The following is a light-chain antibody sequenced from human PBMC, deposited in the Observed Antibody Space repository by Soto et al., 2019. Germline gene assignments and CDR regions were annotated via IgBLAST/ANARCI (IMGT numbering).Light chain of an antibody. Sequence: QSALTQPASVSGSPGPSITISCSGTSSDIGSYDHVAWYQQFPGKSPTLIIYAVSDRPSGVSDRFSGSKSGISASLTISGLQTEDEADYYCISYTDRQSYLFGTGTKV. J-gene: IGLJ1*01. CDR2: AVS. CDR3: ISYTDRQSYL. V-gene: IGLV2-14*03. CDR1: SSDIGSYDH.